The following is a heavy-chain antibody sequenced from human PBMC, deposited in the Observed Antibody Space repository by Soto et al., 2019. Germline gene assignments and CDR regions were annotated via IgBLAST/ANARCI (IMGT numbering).Heavy chain of an antibody. CDR2: IYSGCST. V-gene: IGHV3-53*04. J-gene: IGHJ3*02. CDR1: GLTVSSNY. D-gene: IGHD3-9*01. Sequence: GGSLRLSCAASGLTVSSNYMSWVRKAPGKGLEWVSVIYSGCSTYYADSVKGRFTISRHNSKNTLYLQMNSLRAEDTAVYYCARGRNVWLNSFDIWGQGTMVTVSS. CDR3: ARGRNVWLNSFDI.